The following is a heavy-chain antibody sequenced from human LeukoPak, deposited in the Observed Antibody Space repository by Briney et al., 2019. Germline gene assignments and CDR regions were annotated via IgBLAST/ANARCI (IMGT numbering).Heavy chain of an antibody. J-gene: IGHJ4*02. V-gene: IGHV1-69*13. CDR1: GYTFTGYY. Sequence: SVKVSCKASGYTFTGYYMHWVRQAPGQGLEWMGGIIPIFGTANYAQKFQGRVTITADESTSTAYMELSSLRSEDTAVYYCARGPQEYSSSWYGGYFDYWGQGTLVTVSS. CDR2: IIPIFGTA. D-gene: IGHD6-13*01. CDR3: ARGPQEYSSSWYGGYFDY.